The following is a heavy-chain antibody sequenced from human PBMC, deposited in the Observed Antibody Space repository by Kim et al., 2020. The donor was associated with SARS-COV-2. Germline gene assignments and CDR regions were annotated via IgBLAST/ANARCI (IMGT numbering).Heavy chain of an antibody. CDR3: ARSVSIAGRRGLDY. D-gene: IGHD6-6*01. V-gene: IGHV1-46*01. CDR2: TTPTGSTT. J-gene: IGHJ4*02. CDR1: GYTFSNYY. Sequence: ASVKVSCKASGYTFSNYYLHWVRQAPGQGPEWMGITTPTGSTTSRAQRFQGRVTMTTDTSTGTVYMELNNLRSEDTAVYYCARSVSIAGRRGLDYWGQGT.